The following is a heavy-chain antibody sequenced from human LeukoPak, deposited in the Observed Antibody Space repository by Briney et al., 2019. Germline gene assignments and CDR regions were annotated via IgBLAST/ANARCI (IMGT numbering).Heavy chain of an antibody. CDR2: VYGGDTT. V-gene: IGHV3-66*01. CDR3: ARDAHTGSGTYWGGIDYYYGLDV. CDR1: GFTVSSNY. Sequence: GGSLRLSCAASGFTVSSNYMSWVRQAPGKGLEWVSVVYGGDTTYYADPVKGRFTISRDNSKNTLYLQMNSLRAEDTAVYYCARDAHTGSGTYWGGIDYYYGLDVWGQGTTVTVSS. J-gene: IGHJ6*02. D-gene: IGHD3-10*01.